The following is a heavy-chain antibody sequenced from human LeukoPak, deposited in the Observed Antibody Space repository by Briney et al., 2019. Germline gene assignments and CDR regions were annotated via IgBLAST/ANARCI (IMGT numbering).Heavy chain of an antibody. Sequence: PGGSLRLSCAASGFTFSSYGMHWVRQAPRRGLEGVAVIWYDGSNKYYADSVKGRYTISRDNSKNTLYLQMNSLRAEDTAVYYCAKGRIQLWLTIDYWGQGTLVTVSS. V-gene: IGHV3-33*06. CDR3: AKGRIQLWLTIDY. CDR2: IWYDGSNK. J-gene: IGHJ4*02. CDR1: GFTFSSYG. D-gene: IGHD5-18*01.